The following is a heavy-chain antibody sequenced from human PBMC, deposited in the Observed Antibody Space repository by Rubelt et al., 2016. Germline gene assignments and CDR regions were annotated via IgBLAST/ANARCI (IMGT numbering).Heavy chain of an antibody. V-gene: IGHV3-7*01. CDR2: IKHDGSGK. Sequence: EVQLVESGGGLVQPGGSLRVSCAASGFTFSRYWMSWVRQAPGKGLEWVANIKHDGSGKYYVDSVKGRFTISRDNAKNSLYLQMNSLRAEDTAVDDCARVKCSSTSCYRIDAFDIWGQGTMVTVSS. CDR1: GFTFSRYW. J-gene: IGHJ3*02. D-gene: IGHD2-2*02. CDR3: ARVKCSSTSCYRIDAFDI.